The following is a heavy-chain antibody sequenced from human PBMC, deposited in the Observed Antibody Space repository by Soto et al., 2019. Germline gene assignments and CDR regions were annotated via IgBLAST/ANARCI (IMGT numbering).Heavy chain of an antibody. V-gene: IGHV4-39*01. D-gene: IGHD1-1*01. CDR3: ATSHKGYNWNYFDH. CDR1: CGSVIGSYYY. CDR2: VFHTGFT. J-gene: IGHJ4*02. Sequence: SETLSLTCAFSCGSVIGSYYYWAWLRQSPGKGPEWIGSVFHTGFTSYNPSLESRVSMSVDTSKSQFSLKLSAVTASDTAVYYCATSHKGYNWNYFDHWGQGALVTVSS.